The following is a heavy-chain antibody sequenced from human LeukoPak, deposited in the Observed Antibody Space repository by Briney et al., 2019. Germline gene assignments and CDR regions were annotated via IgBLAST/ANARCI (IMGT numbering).Heavy chain of an antibody. CDR2: IYPGDSDT. Sequence: GESLKISCKGSGYSFTNYWIGWVRQMPGKGLEWMGIIYPGDSDTRYSPSFQGQVTISADKSISTAYLQWSSLKASDTAMYYCARQGGMRKYCSGGSCYSGAFDIWGQGTMVTVSS. CDR1: GYSFTNYW. CDR3: ARQGGMRKYCSGGSCYSGAFDI. D-gene: IGHD2-15*01. V-gene: IGHV5-51*01. J-gene: IGHJ3*02.